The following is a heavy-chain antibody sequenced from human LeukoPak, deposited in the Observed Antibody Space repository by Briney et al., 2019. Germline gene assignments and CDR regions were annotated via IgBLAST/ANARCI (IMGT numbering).Heavy chain of an antibody. J-gene: IGHJ6*03. CDR1: GYSISSGYY. D-gene: IGHD6-13*01. CDR2: IYHSGST. CDR3: AREVAAAGGSYMDV. Sequence: SETLSLTCTVSGYSISSGYYWGWIRQPPGKGLEWIGSIYHSGSTYYNPSLKSRVTISVDTSKNQFSLKLSSVTAADTAVYYRAREVAAAGGSYMDVWGKGTTVTVSS. V-gene: IGHV4-38-2*02.